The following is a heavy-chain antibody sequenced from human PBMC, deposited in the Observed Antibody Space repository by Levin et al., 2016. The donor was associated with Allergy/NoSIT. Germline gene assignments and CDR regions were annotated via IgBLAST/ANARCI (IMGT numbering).Heavy chain of an antibody. Sequence: WIRQPPGKGLEWVSVIYAGGTTYYADSVKGRFTISRDNSKNTLYLQMNSLRAEDTAVYYCARNKGGWLAIDYWGQGTLVTVSS. V-gene: IGHV3-66*01. CDR2: IYAGGTT. CDR3: ARNKGGWLAIDY. D-gene: IGHD6-19*01. J-gene: IGHJ4*02.